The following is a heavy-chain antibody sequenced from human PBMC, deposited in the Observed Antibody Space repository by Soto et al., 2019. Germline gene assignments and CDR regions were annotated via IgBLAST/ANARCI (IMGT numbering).Heavy chain of an antibody. D-gene: IGHD3-3*01. CDR2: ISMSGNSI. J-gene: IGHJ4*02. CDR1: GFTLTTAE. V-gene: IGHV3-48*03. CDR3: AKAGEVFGLAVFAYLDS. Sequence: EVRLVESGGALVQPGGSLRLSCVASGFTLTTAEMNWVRQAPGKGLEWISYISMSGNSIYYADSVKGRFTISRDNAKNSLYLQMNSLRGEDTGLYFCAKAGEVFGLAVFAYLDSWGQGVPVTVSS.